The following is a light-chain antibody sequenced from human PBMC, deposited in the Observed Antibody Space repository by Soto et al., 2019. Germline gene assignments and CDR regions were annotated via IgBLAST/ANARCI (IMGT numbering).Light chain of an antibody. CDR1: QSVASRN. Sequence: EIVLTQSPGTLSLSPGERSTLSCRASQSVASRNLAWYQQKSGQAPRLLIYGASSRAIHTPDRFSGSGSGTDFTLTISGLEPEDFAIYFCQQRGNWWTFGQGTKVDI. CDR2: GAS. CDR3: QQRGNWWT. V-gene: IGKV3D-20*02. J-gene: IGKJ1*01.